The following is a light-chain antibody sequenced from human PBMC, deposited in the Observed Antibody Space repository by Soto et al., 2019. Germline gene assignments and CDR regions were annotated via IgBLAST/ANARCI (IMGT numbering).Light chain of an antibody. CDR3: QQYYSYPWT. CDR2: AAS. CDR1: QGISSY. Sequence: AIRMTQSPSSFSASTGDRVTITCRASQGISSYFAWYQQKPGKAPKLLIYAASTLQSGVPSRFSGSGSGTDVTLTICCLQSEDFATYYCQQYYSYPWTFGQGTKVEIK. J-gene: IGKJ1*01. V-gene: IGKV1-8*01.